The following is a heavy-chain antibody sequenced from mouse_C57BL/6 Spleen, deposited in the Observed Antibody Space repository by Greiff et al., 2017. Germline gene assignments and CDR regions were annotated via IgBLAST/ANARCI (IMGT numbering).Heavy chain of an antibody. CDR1: GYTFTDYE. Sequence: VQLQESGAELVRPGASVTLSCKASGYTFTDYEMHWVKQTPVHGLEWIGAIDPETGGTAYNQKFTGKAILTADKSSSTAYMERRSLTSEDSAVYYCTYYYGSRGYFDYWGQGTTLTVSS. CDR3: TYYYGSRGYFDY. D-gene: IGHD1-1*01. J-gene: IGHJ2*01. V-gene: IGHV1-15*01. CDR2: IDPETGGT.